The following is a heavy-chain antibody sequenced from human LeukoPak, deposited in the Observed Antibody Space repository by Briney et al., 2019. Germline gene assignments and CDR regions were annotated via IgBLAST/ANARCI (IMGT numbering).Heavy chain of an antibody. V-gene: IGHV4-34*12. CDR2: IFHSGST. J-gene: IGHJ4*02. D-gene: IGHD3-9*01. CDR1: GGSFSGYY. Sequence: SETLSLTCAVYGGSFSGYYWSWIRQPPGKGLEWIGEIFHSGSTNYHPSLKSRVTISVDTSKNQFSLKLTSVTAADTAVYFCARVTGYYMNYYFDSWGQGTLVTVSS. CDR3: ARVTGYYMNYYFDS.